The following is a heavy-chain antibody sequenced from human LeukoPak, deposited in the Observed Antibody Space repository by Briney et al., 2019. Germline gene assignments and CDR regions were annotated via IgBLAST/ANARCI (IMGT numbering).Heavy chain of an antibody. CDR1: GYTFTDYS. CDR2: IDPNSGGT. J-gene: IGHJ6*03. CDR3: ARGIRYFDWLLPYQYYYMDV. V-gene: IGHV1-2*02. Sequence: ASVKVSCKPSGYTFTDYSIHWVRQAPGQGLEWMGWIDPNSGGTNYAQRFHGRVTMTRDTSISTAYMELSRLTSDDTAVYYCARGIRYFDWLLPYQYYYMDVWGKGTTVTVSS. D-gene: IGHD3-9*01.